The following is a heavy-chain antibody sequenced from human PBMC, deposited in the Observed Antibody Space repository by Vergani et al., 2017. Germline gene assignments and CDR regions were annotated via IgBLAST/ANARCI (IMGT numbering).Heavy chain of an antibody. CDR1: GFTFSSYS. V-gene: IGHV3-21*01. CDR3: ARGKTGCSSTSCSDGWLDP. CDR2: ISSSSSYI. J-gene: IGHJ5*02. D-gene: IGHD2-2*01. Sequence: VQLVESGGGVVQPGRSLRLSCAASGFTFSSYSMNWVRQAPGKGLEWVSSISSSSSYIYYADSVKGRFTISRDNAKNSLYLQMNSLRAEDTAVYYCARGKTGCSSTSCSDGWLDPWGQGTLVTVSS.